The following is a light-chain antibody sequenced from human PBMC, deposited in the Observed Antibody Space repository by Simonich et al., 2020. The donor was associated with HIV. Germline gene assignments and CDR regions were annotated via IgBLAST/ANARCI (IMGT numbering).Light chain of an antibody. CDR2: GAA. Sequence: EIVMTQSPATLSVSPGERATLSCRASQSVSSNLAWDQQKPGQAPRLLIYGAATRATGIPARFSGSGSGTEFTLTISSLQSEDVAIYYCQQYYSSPYIFGQGTKLEIK. CDR1: QSVSSN. CDR3: QQYYSSPYI. V-gene: IGKV3-15*01. J-gene: IGKJ2*01.